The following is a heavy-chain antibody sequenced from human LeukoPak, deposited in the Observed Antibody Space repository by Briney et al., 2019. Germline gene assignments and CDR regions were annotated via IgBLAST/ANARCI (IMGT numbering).Heavy chain of an antibody. V-gene: IGHV3-23*01. CDR1: GLIFRNYA. CDR3: AKVGGTDHYYYMDV. J-gene: IGHJ6*03. Sequence: GGSLRLSCAASGLIFRNYAMSWVRQAPGKGLEWVSSISGSGYNAYYADSMKGRFAISRDNSKGLLFLQMHSLTAEDTAIYYCAKVGGTDHYYYMDVWGKGTTVTVSS. CDR2: ISGSGYNA. D-gene: IGHD3-16*01.